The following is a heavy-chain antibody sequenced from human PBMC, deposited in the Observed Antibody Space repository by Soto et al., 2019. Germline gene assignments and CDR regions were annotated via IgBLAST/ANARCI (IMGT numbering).Heavy chain of an antibody. CDR3: ARDRTITIFGVDKNYYGMDV. D-gene: IGHD3-3*01. Sequence: PSETLSLTCTFSCGSIISYYWSWIRQPAGKGLEWIGRIYTSGSTNYNPSLKSRVTMSVDTSKNQFSLKLSSVTAADTAVYYCARDRTITIFGVDKNYYGMDVWGQGTTVTVSS. CDR2: IYTSGST. J-gene: IGHJ6*02. V-gene: IGHV4-4*07. CDR1: CGSIISYY.